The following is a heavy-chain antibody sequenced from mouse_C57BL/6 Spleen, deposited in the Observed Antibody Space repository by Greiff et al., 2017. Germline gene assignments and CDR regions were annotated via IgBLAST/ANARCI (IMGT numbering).Heavy chain of an antibody. CDR2: ISSGGSYT. V-gene: IGHV5-6*01. Sequence: EVQGVESGGDLVKPGGSLKLSCAASGFTFSSYGMSWVRQTPDKRLEWVATISSGGSYTYYPDSVKGRFTISRDNAKNTLYLQMSSLKSEDTAMYYCARHAGSDYWGQGTTLTVSS. CDR3: ARHAGSDY. D-gene: IGHD4-1*01. J-gene: IGHJ2*01. CDR1: GFTFSSYG.